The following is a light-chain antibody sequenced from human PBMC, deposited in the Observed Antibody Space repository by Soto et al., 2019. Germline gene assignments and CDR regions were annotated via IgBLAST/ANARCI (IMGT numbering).Light chain of an antibody. J-gene: IGKJ5*01. Sequence: EIVMTQSPLSLSVTPGESASISCRSSQSLLHSNGNSYFDWYLQKPGQSPQLLIYLGSNRASGVXDXXSGSGSGTDFTLKISRVEAEDVGVYYCMQALQTPLTFGQGTRLEIK. CDR2: LGS. CDR3: MQALQTPLT. CDR1: QSLLHSNGNSY. V-gene: IGKV2-28*01.